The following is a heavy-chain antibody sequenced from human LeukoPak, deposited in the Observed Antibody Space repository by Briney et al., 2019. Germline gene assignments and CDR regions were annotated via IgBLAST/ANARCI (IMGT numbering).Heavy chain of an antibody. Sequence: PSQTLSLTCAVSGGSISSGGYSWSWIRQPPGKGLEWIGYIYHSGSTYYNPSLKSRVTISVDRSKNQSSLKLSSVTAADTAVYYCARARSGYFDAFDIWGQGTMVTVSS. CDR3: ARARSGYFDAFDI. V-gene: IGHV4-30-2*01. D-gene: IGHD3-22*01. CDR2: IYHSGST. CDR1: GGSISSGGYS. J-gene: IGHJ3*02.